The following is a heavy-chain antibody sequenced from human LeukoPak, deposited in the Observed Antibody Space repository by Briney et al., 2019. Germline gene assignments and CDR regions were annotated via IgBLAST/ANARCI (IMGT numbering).Heavy chain of an antibody. V-gene: IGHV1-69*13. CDR2: IIPIFRTP. D-gene: IGHD3-9*01. CDR1: GGSFTDQA. Sequence: SVKVSCKASGGSFTDQAFTWVRQVPGQGLEWMGGIIPIFRTPQYARNFRDRVTITADESTTTAYMELSSLRSDDTAVYYCARAAPTTYDPVTGYSYFFQFWGQGTLITVSS. J-gene: IGHJ4*02. CDR3: ARAAPTTYDPVTGYSYFFQF.